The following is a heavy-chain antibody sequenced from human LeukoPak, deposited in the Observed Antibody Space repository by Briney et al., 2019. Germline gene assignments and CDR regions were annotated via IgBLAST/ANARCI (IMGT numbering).Heavy chain of an antibody. CDR3: ARGTREQDYYDSSGYYDGVWFDP. CDR2: IYYSGST. V-gene: IGHV4-31*03. CDR1: GGSISSGGYY. J-gene: IGHJ5*02. Sequence: PSETLSLTCTVSGGSISSGGYYWSWLRQHPGKGLEWIGYIYYSGSTYYNPSLKSRVTISVDTSKNQFSLKLSSVTAADTAVYYCARGTREQDYYDSSGYYDGVWFDPWGQGTLVTVSS. D-gene: IGHD3-22*01.